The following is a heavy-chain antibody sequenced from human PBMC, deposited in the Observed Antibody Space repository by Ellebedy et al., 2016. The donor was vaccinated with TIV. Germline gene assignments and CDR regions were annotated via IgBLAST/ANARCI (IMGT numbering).Heavy chain of an antibody. CDR2: ISSSGSYI. V-gene: IGHV3-21*04. CDR3: AKSDDFWSGLIDY. D-gene: IGHD3-3*01. Sequence: GGSLRLSXAASGFTFSDYAMSWVRQAPGKGLEWVSSISSSGSYIYYADSVKGRFTISRDNAKNSLYLQMNSLRAEDTAVYYCAKSDDFWSGLIDYWGQGTLVTVSS. CDR1: GFTFSDYA. J-gene: IGHJ4*02.